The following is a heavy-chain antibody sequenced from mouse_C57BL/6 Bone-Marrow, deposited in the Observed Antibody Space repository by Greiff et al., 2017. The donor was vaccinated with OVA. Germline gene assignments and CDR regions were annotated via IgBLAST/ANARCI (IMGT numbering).Heavy chain of an antibody. Sequence: QVQLKESGPELVKPGASVKISCKASGYAFSSSWMNWVKQRPGKGLEWIGRIYPGDGDTNYNGKFKGKATLTADKSSSTAYMQLSSLTSEDSAVYFCARIYYYGSSQSFFDYWGQGTTLTVSS. V-gene: IGHV1-82*01. CDR2: IYPGDGDT. J-gene: IGHJ2*01. D-gene: IGHD1-1*01. CDR1: GYAFSSSW. CDR3: ARIYYYGSSQSFFDY.